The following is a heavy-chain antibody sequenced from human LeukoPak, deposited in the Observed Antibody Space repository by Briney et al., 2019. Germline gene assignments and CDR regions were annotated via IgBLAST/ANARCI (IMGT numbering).Heavy chain of an antibody. CDR2: ISSSSSYI. CDR3: AAHSSGVYYYYMDV. J-gene: IGHJ6*03. Sequence: PGGSLRLSCAASGFTFSSYSMNWVRQAPGKGLEWVSSISSSSSYIYYADSVKGRFTISRNNAKNSLYLQMNSLRAEDTAVYYCAAHSSGVYYYYMDVWGKGTTVTVSS. V-gene: IGHV3-21*01. CDR1: GFTFSSYS. D-gene: IGHD3-22*01.